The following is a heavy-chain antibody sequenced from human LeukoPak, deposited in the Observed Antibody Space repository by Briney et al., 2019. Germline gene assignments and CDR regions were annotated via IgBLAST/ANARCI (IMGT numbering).Heavy chain of an antibody. J-gene: IGHJ5*02. Sequence: SETLSLTCAVYGGSFSGYYWSWIRQPPGKGLEWIGEINHSGSTNYNPSLKSRVTISADTSKNQFSLKLSSVTAADTAVYYCARYRYCSSTSCYRGASMWFDPWGQGTLVTVSS. CDR1: GGSFSGYY. CDR3: ARYRYCSSTSCYRGASMWFDP. D-gene: IGHD2-2*01. V-gene: IGHV4-34*01. CDR2: INHSGST.